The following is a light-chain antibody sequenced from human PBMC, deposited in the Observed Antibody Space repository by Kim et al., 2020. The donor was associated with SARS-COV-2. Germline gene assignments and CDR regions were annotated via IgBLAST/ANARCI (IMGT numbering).Light chain of an antibody. CDR2: GAS. V-gene: IGKV3-20*01. Sequence: EIVLTQSPGTLSLSPGERDTLSCRTSQSISSSYLAWYQRKPGQAPRLLIYGASSRATGIPDRFSGSGSGTDFTLTISRLEPEDFAVYYCQQYGSSPTTFGQGTKVDIK. CDR1: QSISSSY. CDR3: QQYGSSPTT. J-gene: IGKJ1*01.